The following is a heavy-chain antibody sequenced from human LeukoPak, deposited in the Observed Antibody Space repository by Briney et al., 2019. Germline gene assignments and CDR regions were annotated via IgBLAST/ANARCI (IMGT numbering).Heavy chain of an antibody. D-gene: IGHD3-22*01. Sequence: GGSLRLSCAGSGFALSSYAMSWVRQPPGKGLEWVAAISGSGGSTYYADSVKGRFTISRDNSKNTLYLQMNSLRAEDTAVYYCAKALYYDSSGFPHGFDYWGQGTLVTVSS. CDR1: GFALSSYA. V-gene: IGHV3-23*01. CDR2: ISGSGGST. CDR3: AKALYYDSSGFPHGFDY. J-gene: IGHJ4*02.